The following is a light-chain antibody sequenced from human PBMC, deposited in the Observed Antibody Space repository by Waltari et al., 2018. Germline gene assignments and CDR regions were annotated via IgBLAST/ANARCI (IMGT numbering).Light chain of an antibody. CDR2: KAS. Sequence: DIQLTQSPSTLSASVGDRVTITCRASQSISIWLAWFQQKPGKAPKLLMYKASTLVDGVPSRFSGSGSETEFTLTISSLQPDDLATYYCQLFNRDSRTFGQGTKVEI. CDR1: QSISIW. CDR3: QLFNRDSRT. J-gene: IGKJ1*01. V-gene: IGKV1-5*03.